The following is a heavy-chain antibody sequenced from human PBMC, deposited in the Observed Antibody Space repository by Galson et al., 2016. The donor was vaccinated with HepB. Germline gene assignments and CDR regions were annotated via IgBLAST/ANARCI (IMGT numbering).Heavy chain of an antibody. V-gene: IGHV6-1*01. J-gene: IGHJ4*02. Sequence: STWSYDYAESVKSRMTIIPDTAKNQFSLQVNSVTVEDTAIYYCTRVRELGRGFHSWGQGTLVIVSS. D-gene: IGHD1-26*01. CDR3: TRVRELGRGFHS. CDR2: STWSY.